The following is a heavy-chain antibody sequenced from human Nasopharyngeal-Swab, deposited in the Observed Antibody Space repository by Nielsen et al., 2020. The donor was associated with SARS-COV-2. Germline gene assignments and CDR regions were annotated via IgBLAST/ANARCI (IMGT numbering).Heavy chain of an antibody. CDR3: ARDEKAEMYNWFDP. CDR1: GFTFSSYG. Sequence: GGSLRLSCAASGFTFSSYGMHWVRQAPGKGLEWVSYISSSSSTIYYADSVKGRFTISRDNAKNSLYLQMNSLRDEDTAVYYCARDEKAEMYNWFDPWGQGTLVTVSS. CDR2: ISSSSSTI. D-gene: IGHD2-15*01. V-gene: IGHV3-48*02. J-gene: IGHJ5*02.